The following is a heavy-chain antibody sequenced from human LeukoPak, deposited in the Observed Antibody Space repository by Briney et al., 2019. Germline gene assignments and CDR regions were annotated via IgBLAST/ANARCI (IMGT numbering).Heavy chain of an antibody. CDR1: GYTFTSYG. Sequence: ASVKVSCKASGYTFTSYGISCVRQAPGQGLEWMVWISAYNGNTNYAQKLQGRVTMTTDTSTSTAYMELRSLRSDDTAVYYCARARRPSGYAVFFDYWGQGTLVTVSS. D-gene: IGHD5-12*01. V-gene: IGHV1-18*04. CDR3: ARARRPSGYAVFFDY. J-gene: IGHJ4*02. CDR2: ISAYNGNT.